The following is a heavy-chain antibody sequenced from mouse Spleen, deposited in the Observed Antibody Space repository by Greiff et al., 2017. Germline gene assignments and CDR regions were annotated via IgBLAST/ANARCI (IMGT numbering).Heavy chain of an antibody. J-gene: IGHJ4*01. CDR2: ISSGGGNT. V-gene: IGHV5-9*01. D-gene: IGHD2-10*02. CDR1: GFTFSSYA. CDR3: ARQKYGNYVAMDY. Sequence: DVMLVESGGGLVKLGGSLKLSCAASGFTFSSYAMSWVRQTPEKRLEWVATISSGGGNTYYPDSVKGRFTISRDNAKNTLYLQMSSLKSEDTAMYYCARQKYGNYVAMDYWGQGTSVTVSS.